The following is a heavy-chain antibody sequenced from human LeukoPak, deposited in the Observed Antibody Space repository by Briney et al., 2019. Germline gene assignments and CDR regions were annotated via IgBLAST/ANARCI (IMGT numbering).Heavy chain of an antibody. CDR2: IYPDDSDT. J-gene: IGHJ4*02. D-gene: IGHD3-10*01. Sequence: GESLQISCKGSGYSFTSHWIAWVRQVPGKGLEWMGIIYPDDSDTRYHPSFQGQATISADKSISTAYLQWIILTASATVFYYSASPPQYYYTSQKYYFDYWGQGTLVTVSS. V-gene: IGHV5-51*01. CDR1: GYSFTSHW. CDR3: ASPPQYYYTSQKYYFDY.